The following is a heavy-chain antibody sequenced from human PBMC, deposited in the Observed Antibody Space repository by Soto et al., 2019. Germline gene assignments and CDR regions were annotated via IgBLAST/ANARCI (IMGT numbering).Heavy chain of an antibody. J-gene: IGHJ4*02. V-gene: IGHV1-2*02. CDR3: ARDPDYGDYWGYFFDS. CDR2: INPTSGGT. D-gene: IGHD4-17*01. Sequence: ASVKVSFKTSGYTFAAYYIHWIRQAPGQGLEWMGWINPTSGGTVYAQNFQDRVTMTRDTSISTAYMELRRLNSDDTAVYYCARDPDYGDYWGYFFDSWGQGTPVTVSS. CDR1: GYTFAAYY.